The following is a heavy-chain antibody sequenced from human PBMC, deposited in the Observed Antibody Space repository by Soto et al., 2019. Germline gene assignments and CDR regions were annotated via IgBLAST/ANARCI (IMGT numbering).Heavy chain of an antibody. Sequence: GESMKISCKGSGYTFTTYWIGWVRQMPGKGLEWMGIIFPGDSETRYSPSFRGQVTMSADKSITTAYLQWSSLKASDTAIYYCARPLRFLADYYGMEVWGQGTMVTVSS. J-gene: IGHJ6*02. D-gene: IGHD3-3*01. V-gene: IGHV5-51*01. CDR3: ARPLRFLADYYGMEV. CDR2: IFPGDSET. CDR1: GYTFTTYW.